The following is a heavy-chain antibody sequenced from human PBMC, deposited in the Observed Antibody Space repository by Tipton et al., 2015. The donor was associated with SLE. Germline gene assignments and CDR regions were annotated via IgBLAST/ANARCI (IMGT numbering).Heavy chain of an antibody. CDR3: ARVGEPNHYDFWSGYHYWYFDL. CDR1: GGSISSSSSY. CDR2: IYYSGST. V-gene: IGHV4-39*07. Sequence: TLSLTCTVSGGSISSSSSYWGWIRQPPGKGLEWIGSIYYSGSTYYNPSLKSRVNISVDTSKNQFFLKLSSVTAADTAVYYCARVGEPNHYDFWSGYHYWYFDLWGRGTLVTVSS. D-gene: IGHD3-3*01. J-gene: IGHJ2*01.